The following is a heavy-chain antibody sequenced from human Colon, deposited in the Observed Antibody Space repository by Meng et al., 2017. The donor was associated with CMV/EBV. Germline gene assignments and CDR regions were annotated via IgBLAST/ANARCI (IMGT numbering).Heavy chain of an antibody. Sequence: GESLKISCAASGFTFSSYAMSWVRQAPGKGLEWVSAISGSGGSTYYADSVKGRFTISRDNSKNTLYLQMNSLRAEDTAVYYCATNSYYDFWSGYYGGLDYWGQGTLVNVSS. J-gene: IGHJ4*02. D-gene: IGHD3-3*01. V-gene: IGHV3-23*01. CDR1: GFTFSSYA. CDR3: ATNSYYDFWSGYYGGLDY. CDR2: ISGSGGST.